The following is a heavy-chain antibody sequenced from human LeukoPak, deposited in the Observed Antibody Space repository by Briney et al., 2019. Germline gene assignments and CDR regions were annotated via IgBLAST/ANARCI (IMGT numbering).Heavy chain of an antibody. D-gene: IGHD3-16*02. V-gene: IGHV4-34*01. Sequence: SETLSLTFAVYGGSFSVYYWSWIRQPPGKGLECSGEINHSGSTNYNPSLKRRVTISVDTSKNQFSLKLSSVTAADTAVYYCARNRQANYVWGSYRYVLDYWGQGTLVTVSS. J-gene: IGHJ4*02. CDR2: INHSGST. CDR3: ARNRQANYVWGSYRYVLDY. CDR1: GGSFSVYY.